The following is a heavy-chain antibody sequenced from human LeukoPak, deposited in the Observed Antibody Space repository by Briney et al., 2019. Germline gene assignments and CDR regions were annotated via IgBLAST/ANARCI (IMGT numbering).Heavy chain of an antibody. D-gene: IGHD2-21*01. CDR1: VYTFTGYY. J-gene: IGHJ2*01. Sequence: VSVKVSCKASVYTFTGYYMHWVRPAPGQGVEWVGWINPNSWGIQYAPKLQGRVTMTRDTSMSTTYMELSRLRSDDTAVYYCARDSPSRYCGGDCSSRYFDLWGRGTLVTVSS. V-gene: IGHV1-2*02. CDR2: INPNSWGI. CDR3: ARDSPSRYCGGDCSSRYFDL.